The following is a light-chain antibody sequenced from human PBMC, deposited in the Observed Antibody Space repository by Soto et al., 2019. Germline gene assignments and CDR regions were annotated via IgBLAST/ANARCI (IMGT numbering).Light chain of an antibody. J-gene: IGKJ4*01. CDR2: GAS. CDR3: QQYGSSPN. V-gene: IGKV3-20*01. Sequence: EIVLTQSPGTLSLSPGERATLSCRASQSVSSSYLAWYQQKPGQAPRLLIYGASSRATGIPARFSGSGSGTDFTLTISRLEPEDFAVYYCQQYGSSPNFGGGTKVEIK. CDR1: QSVSSSY.